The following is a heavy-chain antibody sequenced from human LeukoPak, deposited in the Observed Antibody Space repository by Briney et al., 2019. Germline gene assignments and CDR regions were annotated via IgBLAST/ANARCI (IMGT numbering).Heavy chain of an antibody. D-gene: IGHD2-8*01. CDR2: ITWNSNKI. CDR3: VKARQYQWDFDAFQV. CDR1: GFTFGSHA. Sequence: PGGSLRLSCAASGFTFGSHAMSWVRQAPGKGLEWVSGITWNSNKIGYVDSVKGRFFISRDNAKQTLYLQMNSLRPEDTALYYCVKARQYQWDFDAFQVWGQGTLVTVSS. V-gene: IGHV3-20*04. J-gene: IGHJ3*01.